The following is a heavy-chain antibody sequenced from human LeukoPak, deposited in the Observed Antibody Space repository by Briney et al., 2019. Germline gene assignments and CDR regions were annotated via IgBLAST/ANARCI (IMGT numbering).Heavy chain of an antibody. CDR3: ARDGAPRGYSYGSNAFDI. D-gene: IGHD5-18*01. J-gene: IGHJ3*02. Sequence: TPSETLSLTCAVYGGSFSGYYWSWIRQPPGKGLEWIGYIYYSGSTNYNPSLKSRVTISVDTSKNQFSLKLSSVTAADTAVYYCARDGAPRGYSYGSNAFDIWGQGTTVTVSS. CDR2: IYYSGST. CDR1: GGSFSGYY. V-gene: IGHV4-59*01.